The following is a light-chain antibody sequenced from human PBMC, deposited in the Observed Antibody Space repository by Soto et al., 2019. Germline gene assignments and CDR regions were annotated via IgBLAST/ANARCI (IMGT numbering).Light chain of an antibody. CDR3: QQYNSYSPT. CDR1: QSISSW. V-gene: IGKV1-5*03. J-gene: IGKJ1*01. CDR2: KAS. Sequence: EIQMTQSASNLSESVGDIVTITCRASQSISSWLAWYQQKPGKAPKLLIYKASSLESGVPSRFSGSGSGTEFTLTISSLQPDDFATYYCQQYNSYSPTFGQGTKVEIK.